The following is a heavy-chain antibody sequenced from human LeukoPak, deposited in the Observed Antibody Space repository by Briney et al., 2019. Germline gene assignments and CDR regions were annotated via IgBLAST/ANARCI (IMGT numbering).Heavy chain of an antibody. CDR1: GGSISSYY. V-gene: IGHV4-59*01. CDR2: IYYSGST. CDR3: ARAGRDGYNFYY. Sequence: SETLSLTCTVSGGSISSYYWSWIRQPPGKGLEWIGYIYYSGSTNYNPSLKSRLTISVDTSKNQFSLKLSSVTAADTAVYYCARAGRDGYNFYYWGQGTLVTVSS. D-gene: IGHD5-24*01. J-gene: IGHJ4*02.